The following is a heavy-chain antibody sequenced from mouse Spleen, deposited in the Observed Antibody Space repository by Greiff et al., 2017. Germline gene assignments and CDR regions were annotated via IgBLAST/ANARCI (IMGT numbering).Heavy chain of an antibody. Sequence: VQLKQPGAELVKPGASVKLSCTASGFNIKDTYMHWVKQRPEQGLEWIGRIDPANGNTKYDPKFQGKATITADTSSNTAYLQLSSLTSEDTAVYYCARDPIYYDYDGPYYFDYWGQGTTLTVSS. D-gene: IGHD2-4*01. CDR3: ARDPIYYDYDGPYYFDY. J-gene: IGHJ2*01. V-gene: IGHV14-3*02. CDR1: GFNIKDTY. CDR2: IDPANGNT.